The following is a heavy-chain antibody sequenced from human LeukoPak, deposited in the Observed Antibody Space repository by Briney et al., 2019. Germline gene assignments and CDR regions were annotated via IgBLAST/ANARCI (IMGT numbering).Heavy chain of an antibody. CDR1: GGSISSSSYY. J-gene: IGHJ6*03. Sequence: PSETLSLTYTVSGGSISSSSYYWSWIRQPPGKGLEWIGYIYYSGSTNYNPSLKSRVTISVDTSKNQFSLKLSSVTAADTAVYYCARVISRQYSSSWYPFSQNYYYYYMDVWGKGTTVTISS. CDR2: IYYSGST. CDR3: ARVISRQYSSSWYPFSQNYYYYYMDV. D-gene: IGHD6-13*01. V-gene: IGHV4-61*01.